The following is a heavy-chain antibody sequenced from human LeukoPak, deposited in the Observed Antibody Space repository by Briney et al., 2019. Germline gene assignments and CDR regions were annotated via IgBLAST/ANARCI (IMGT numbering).Heavy chain of an antibody. CDR1: GYSISSGYY. V-gene: IGHV4-38-2*02. D-gene: IGHD6-13*01. J-gene: IGHJ4*02. CDR3: ARLYSITWYYFDY. CDR2: IYHSGST. Sequence: SETLSLTCTVSGYSISSGYYWGWIRQPPGKGLEWIGTIYHSGSTYYNPSLKSRVTISVDTSKNQFSLKLSSVTAADTAVYYCARLYSITWYYFDYWGQGTLVTVSS.